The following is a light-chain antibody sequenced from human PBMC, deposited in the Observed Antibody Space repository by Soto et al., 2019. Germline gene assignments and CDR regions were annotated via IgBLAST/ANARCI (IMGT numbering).Light chain of an antibody. Sequence: QSPLAQPASVSGSPGQSITISCTGTSSDVGGYDYVSWYQLHPGKAPKLMVFEVSNRPSGVSYRFSGSKSGNTASLTISGLQAEDEADYFRSSYSISTAYLFGTGTKVTVL. CDR2: EVS. CDR1: SSDVGGYDY. CDR3: SSYSISTAYL. V-gene: IGLV2-14*01. J-gene: IGLJ1*01.